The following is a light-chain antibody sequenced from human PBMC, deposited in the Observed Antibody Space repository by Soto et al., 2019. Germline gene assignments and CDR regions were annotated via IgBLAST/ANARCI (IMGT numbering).Light chain of an antibody. J-gene: IGLJ1*01. Sequence: QSALTQPRSVSGSPGQSVTISCSGTSSDVGGYNYVSWYQQHPGKAPKLMIYDVSKRPSGVPDRFSGSKSGNTASLTISGPQAEDEADYYCCSYAGRYTYIFGT. V-gene: IGLV2-11*01. CDR3: CSYAGRYTYI. CDR1: SSDVGGYNY. CDR2: DVS.